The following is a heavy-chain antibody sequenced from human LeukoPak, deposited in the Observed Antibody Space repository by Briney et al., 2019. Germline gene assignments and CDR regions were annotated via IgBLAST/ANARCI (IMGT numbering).Heavy chain of an antibody. CDR3: AKSLTRYYFDY. V-gene: IGHV3-23*01. CDR2: ISGSGGST. CDR1: GFTVSSNY. Sequence: GGSLRLSCAASGFTVSSNYMSWVRQAPGKGLEWVSAISGSGGSTYYADSVKGRFTISRDNSKNTLYLQMNSLRAEDTAVYYCAKSLTRYYFDYWGQGTLATVSS. J-gene: IGHJ4*02. D-gene: IGHD2-15*01.